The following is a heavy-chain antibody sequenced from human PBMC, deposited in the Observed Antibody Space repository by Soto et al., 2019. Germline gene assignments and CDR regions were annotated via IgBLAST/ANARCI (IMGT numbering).Heavy chain of an antibody. D-gene: IGHD6-19*01. CDR3: ARGSIAVAGRNQLDY. J-gene: IGHJ4*02. CDR1: GYFFTSYA. V-gene: IGHV1-3*01. CDR2: INAANGHT. Sequence: QVQLVQSGPEVKKTGASVKVSCRASGYFFTSYAIHWVSQAPGPRLEWLGWINAANGHTKYSQNFQGRVIITRDTSANTVYMEGSSLKSGDTAVYYCARGSIAVAGRNQLDYWGQGTRVTVFS.